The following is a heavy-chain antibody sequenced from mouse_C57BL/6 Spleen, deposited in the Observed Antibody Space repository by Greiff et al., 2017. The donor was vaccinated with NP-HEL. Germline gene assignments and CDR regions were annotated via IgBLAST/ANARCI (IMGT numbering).Heavy chain of an antibody. CDR2: IYWGDDK. CDR1: GFSLSTSGMG. J-gene: IGHJ2*01. CDR3: ARRGELPYFDY. V-gene: IGHV8-12*01. Sequence: ESGPGILQSSQTLSLTCSFSGFSLSTSGMGVSWIRQPSGKGLEWLAHIYWGDDKCYNPSLKSRLTISKDTSRNQVFLKITSVDSADTAAYYCARRGELPYFDYWGQGTTLTVSS. D-gene: IGHD1-1*01.